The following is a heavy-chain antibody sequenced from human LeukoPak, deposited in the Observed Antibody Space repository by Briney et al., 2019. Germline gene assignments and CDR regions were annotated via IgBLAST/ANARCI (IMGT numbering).Heavy chain of an antibody. D-gene: IGHD3-10*01. V-gene: IGHV3-53*01. CDR3: ARARLWFGELNYYYFDS. CDR2: IYSLGIT. Sequence: GGSLRLSCTASGFTISNNYMGWVRQAPGKGLEWVSIIYSLGITYYADYLRGRFTISRDNSKNTVYLQMNSLRVEDTAVYYCARARLWFGELNYYYFDSWGQGTLVAVSS. J-gene: IGHJ4*02. CDR1: GFTISNNY.